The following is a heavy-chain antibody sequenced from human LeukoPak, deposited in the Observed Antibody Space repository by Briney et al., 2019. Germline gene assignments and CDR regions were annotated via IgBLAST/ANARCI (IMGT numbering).Heavy chain of an antibody. CDR2: IYYSGST. CDR3: ARQYSGSYYIDGYFDY. CDR1: GGSISSSDYY. V-gene: IGHV4-30-4*08. Sequence: SETLSLTCTVSGGSISSSDYYWSWIRQPPGTGLEWTGYIYYSGSTYYNPSLKSRVTISVDTSKNQFSLKLSSVTAADTAVYYCARQYSGSYYIDGYFDYWGQGTLVTVSS. D-gene: IGHD3-10*01. J-gene: IGHJ4*02.